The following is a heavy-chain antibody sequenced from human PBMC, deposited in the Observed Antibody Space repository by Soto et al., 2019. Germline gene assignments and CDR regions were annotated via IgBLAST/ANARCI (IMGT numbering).Heavy chain of an antibody. Sequence: SLTLSLTCTVSGGSISSGHYYWRWIRQPPGKSLQWIGYIYYSGSTYYNPSLKSRVTIPVDTSKNQFALKLSSVTAADTALYYCARDGSDGDLIEYWGQGTLVTV. CDR2: IYYSGST. J-gene: IGHJ4*02. V-gene: IGHV4-30-4*01. CDR1: GGSISSGHYY. D-gene: IGHD4-17*01. CDR3: ARDGSDGDLIEY.